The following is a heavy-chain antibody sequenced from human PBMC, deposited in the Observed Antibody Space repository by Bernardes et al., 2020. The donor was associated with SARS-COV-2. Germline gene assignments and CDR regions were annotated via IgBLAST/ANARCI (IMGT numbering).Heavy chain of an antibody. D-gene: IGHD6-13*01. CDR3: ARVEWIVLTAAGYYFDY. CDR2: ISAYNGNT. J-gene: IGHJ4*02. V-gene: IGHV1-18*01. CDR1: GYTFTSYG. Sequence: ASVKVSCEASGYTFTSYGISWVRQAPGQGLEWMGWISAYNGNTNYAQKLQGRVTMTTDTSTSTAYMELRSLRSDDTAVYYCARVEWIVLTAAGYYFDYWGQGTLVTVSS.